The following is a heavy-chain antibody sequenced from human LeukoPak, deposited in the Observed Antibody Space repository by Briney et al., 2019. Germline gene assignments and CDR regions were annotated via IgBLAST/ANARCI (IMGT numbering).Heavy chain of an antibody. D-gene: IGHD3-10*01. CDR1: GYTFTSYY. J-gene: IGHJ4*02. CDR2: INPSGGST. V-gene: IGHV1-46*01. CDR3: ARATGVYYYGSGSYPDY. Sequence: ASVKVSCKASGYTFTSYYMHWVRQAPGQGLEWMGIINPSGGSTSYAQKFQGRVTMTRDTSTSTVYMELSSLRSEDTAVYYCARATGVYYYGSGSYPDYWGQGTLVTVSS.